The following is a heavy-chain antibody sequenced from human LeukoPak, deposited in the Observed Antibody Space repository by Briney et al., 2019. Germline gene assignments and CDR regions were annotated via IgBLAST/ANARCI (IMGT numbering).Heavy chain of an antibody. Sequence: GGSLRLSCAASGFTFSSYWMSWVRQAPGEGLEWVANIKQDGSEKYYVDSVKGRFTISRDNAKNSLYLQMNSLRAEDTAVYYCAREAPIVVVPAAGTYYGMDVWGQGTTVTVSS. J-gene: IGHJ6*02. D-gene: IGHD2-2*01. V-gene: IGHV3-7*01. CDR2: IKQDGSEK. CDR3: AREAPIVVVPAAGTYYGMDV. CDR1: GFTFSSYW.